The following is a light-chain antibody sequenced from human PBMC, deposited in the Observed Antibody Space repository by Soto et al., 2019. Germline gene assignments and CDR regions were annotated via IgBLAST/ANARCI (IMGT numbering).Light chain of an antibody. V-gene: IGKV1-39*01. CDR2: ATS. J-gene: IGKJ1*01. CDR1: QSISTY. CDR3: QQYNTFWT. Sequence: DIQMTQSPSSLSASVGDRVTITCRASQSISTYLNWFQLKPGKAPKLLIYATSSLRSGVPSRFSGSGSGTDFTLTISGLQPDDSATYYCQQYNTFWTFGQGTKVDIK.